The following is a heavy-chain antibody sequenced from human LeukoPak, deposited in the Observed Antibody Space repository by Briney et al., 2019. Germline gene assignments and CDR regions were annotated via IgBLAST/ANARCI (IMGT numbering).Heavy chain of an antibody. V-gene: IGHV3-21*01. CDR3: ARRWIQLWGEGLGYYYGMDV. CDR1: GFTFSSYS. CDR2: ISSSSSYI. Sequence: PGGSLRLSCAASGFTFSSYSMNWVRQAPGKGLEWVSSISSSSSYIYYADSVKGRFTISRDNAKNSLYPQMNSLRAEDTAVYYCARRWIQLWGEGLGYYYGMDVWGQGTTVTVSS. D-gene: IGHD5-18*01. J-gene: IGHJ6*02.